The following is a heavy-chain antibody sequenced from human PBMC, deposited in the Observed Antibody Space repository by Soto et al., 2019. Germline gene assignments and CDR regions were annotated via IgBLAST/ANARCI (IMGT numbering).Heavy chain of an antibody. V-gene: IGHV3-33*01. CDR1: GFTFSSYG. Sequence: GGSLRLSCAASGFTFSSYGMHWVRQAPGKGLEWVAVIWYDGSNKYYADSVKGRFTISRDNSKNTLYLQMNSLRAEDTAVYYCAREDTAMVAWYFDYWGQGTLVTVSS. CDR2: IWYDGSNK. CDR3: AREDTAMVAWYFDY. J-gene: IGHJ4*02. D-gene: IGHD5-18*01.